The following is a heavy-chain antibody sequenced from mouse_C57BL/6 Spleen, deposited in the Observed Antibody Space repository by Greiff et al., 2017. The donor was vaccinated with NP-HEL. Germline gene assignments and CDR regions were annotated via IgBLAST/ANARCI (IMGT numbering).Heavy chain of an antibody. CDR3: AITVDSYFDY. Sequence: VQLQESGAELVKPGASVKMSCKASGYTFTTYPIEWMKQNHGKSLEWIGNFHPYNDDTKYNQKFKGKATLTVDKSSSTAYMQLSSLTSEDSAVYYCAITVDSYFDYWGKGTTLTVSS. J-gene: IGHJ2*01. CDR1: GYTFTTYP. V-gene: IGHV1-47*01. CDR2: FHPYNDDT.